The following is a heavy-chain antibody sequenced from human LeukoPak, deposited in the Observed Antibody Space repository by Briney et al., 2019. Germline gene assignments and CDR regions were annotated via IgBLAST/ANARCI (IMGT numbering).Heavy chain of an antibody. Sequence: GGSLRLSCAASGFTVSSNYMSWVRQAPRKGLEWVSVIYSGGSTYYADSVKGRFTISRDNSKNTLYLQMNSLRAEDTAVYYCARDGTWANAFDIWGQGTMVTVSS. CDR2: IYSGGST. V-gene: IGHV3-66*01. J-gene: IGHJ3*02. D-gene: IGHD1-26*01. CDR1: GFTVSSNY. CDR3: ARDGTWANAFDI.